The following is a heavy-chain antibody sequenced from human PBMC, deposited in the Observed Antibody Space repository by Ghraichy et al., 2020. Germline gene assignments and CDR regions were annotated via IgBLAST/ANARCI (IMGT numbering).Heavy chain of an antibody. CDR2: INPNSGGT. Sequence: ASVKVSCKASGYTFTGYYMHWVRQAPGQGLEWMGWINPNSGGTNYAQKFQGRVTMTRDTSISTAYMELSRLRSDDTAVYYCARIPLSTVAGIDWAWFDPWGQGTLVTVSS. J-gene: IGHJ5*02. D-gene: IGHD6-19*01. V-gene: IGHV1-2*02. CDR3: ARIPLSTVAGIDWAWFDP. CDR1: GYTFTGYY.